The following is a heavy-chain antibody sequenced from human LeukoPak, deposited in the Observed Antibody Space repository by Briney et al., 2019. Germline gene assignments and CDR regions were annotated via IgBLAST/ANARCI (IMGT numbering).Heavy chain of an antibody. D-gene: IGHD3-22*01. CDR1: GFPFSDYY. CDR3: TTAPIYYYESLDAFDI. J-gene: IGHJ3*02. Sequence: GSLRLSCAASGFPFSDYYMSWIRQTPGKGLEWVSYISDTITYTNYADSVKGRFTISRDNAKNSLYLQMNSLKTEDTAVYYCTTAPIYYYESLDAFDIWGQGTMVTVSS. V-gene: IGHV3-11*05. CDR2: ISDTITYT.